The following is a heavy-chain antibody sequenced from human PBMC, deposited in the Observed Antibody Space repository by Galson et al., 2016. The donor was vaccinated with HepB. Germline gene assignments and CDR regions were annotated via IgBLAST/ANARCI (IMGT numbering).Heavy chain of an antibody. CDR2: IYPGDSDP. D-gene: IGHD2-2*01. J-gene: IGHJ5*02. CDR3: ARHIWEGYCTPTSCYAAWFDT. CDR1: GYSFTTYW. V-gene: IGHV5-51*01. Sequence: QSGAEVKKAGESLKISCKGSGYSFTTYWIGWVRQMPGKGLEWMGIIYPGDSDPRYSSSFQGQVSISVDKSINTAYLQWSSLTASDTAIYYCARHIWEGYCTPTSCYAAWFDTWGQGTLVTVPS.